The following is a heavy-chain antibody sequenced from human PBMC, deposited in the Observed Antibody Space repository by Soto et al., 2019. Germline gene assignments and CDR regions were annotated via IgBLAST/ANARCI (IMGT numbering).Heavy chain of an antibody. V-gene: IGHV3-9*01. Sequence: PGGSPSFSWAPSELNFYNYPRNWARRVQGKGLEWVSTISWISSITDYADSVKGRFTISRDNAQSSLYLQMNSLSPEDTAFYYCARDISGSPDYYFDYWGQGALVTVSS. D-gene: IGHD1-26*01. CDR2: ISWISSIT. CDR3: ARDISGSPDYYFDY. J-gene: IGHJ4*02. CDR1: ELNFYNYP.